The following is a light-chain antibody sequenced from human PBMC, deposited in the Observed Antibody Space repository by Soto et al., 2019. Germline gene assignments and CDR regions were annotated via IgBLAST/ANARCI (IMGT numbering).Light chain of an antibody. J-gene: IGKJ2*01. CDR2: AAS. Sequence: EIVMTQSPATLSVSPGERATLSCRASQSVSSNVAWYQQKTGQAPRLLIYAASNLESGVPSRFSGSGSGTDFSLTISSLQAGDFATYFCQETFTTPYTFGQGTKLEIK. CDR3: QETFTTPYT. CDR1: QSVSSN. V-gene: IGKV3-15*01.